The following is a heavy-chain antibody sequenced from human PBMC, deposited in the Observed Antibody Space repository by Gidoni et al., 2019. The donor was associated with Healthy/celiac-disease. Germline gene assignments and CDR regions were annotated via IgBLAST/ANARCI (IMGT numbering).Heavy chain of an antibody. CDR2: ISYDGSNK. V-gene: IGHV3-30*18. D-gene: IGHD6-6*01. Sequence: QVQLVESGGGVVQPGRSLRLSCAASGFTFSSYGMHWVRQAPGKGLEWVAVISYDGSNKYYADSVKGRFTISRDNSKNTLYLQMNSLRAEDTAVYYCAKDRFSIGEGFFDYWGQGTLVTVSS. J-gene: IGHJ4*02. CDR1: GFTFSSYG. CDR3: AKDRFSIGEGFFDY.